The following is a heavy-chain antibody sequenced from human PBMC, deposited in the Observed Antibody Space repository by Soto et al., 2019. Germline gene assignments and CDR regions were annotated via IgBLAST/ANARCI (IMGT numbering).Heavy chain of an antibody. CDR3: ARVRIQSLFMRRGGMDV. Sequence: SETLSLTCAVYGGSFSGYYWSWIRQPPGKGLEWIGEINHSGSTNYNPSLKSRVTISVDTSKNQFSLKLSSVTAADTAAYYCARVRIQSLFMRRGGMDVWGPGTTVTVSS. V-gene: IGHV4-34*01. J-gene: IGHJ6*02. CDR2: INHSGST. CDR1: GGSFSGYY. D-gene: IGHD5-18*01.